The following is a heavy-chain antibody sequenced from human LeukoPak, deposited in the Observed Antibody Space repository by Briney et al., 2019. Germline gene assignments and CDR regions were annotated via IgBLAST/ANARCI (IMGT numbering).Heavy chain of an antibody. J-gene: IGHJ4*01. CDR2: ISAYNGNT. CDR3: ARVNYSKSLDY. D-gene: IGHD4-11*01. V-gene: IGHV1-18*01. Sequence: GASVKVSCKASGYTFTSYGISWVRQAPGQGLEWMGWISAYNGNTNYAQKLQGRVTMTTDTSTSTAFMELRSLRSDDTAVYYCARVNYSKSLDYWGQEPWSPSPQ. CDR1: GYTFTSYG.